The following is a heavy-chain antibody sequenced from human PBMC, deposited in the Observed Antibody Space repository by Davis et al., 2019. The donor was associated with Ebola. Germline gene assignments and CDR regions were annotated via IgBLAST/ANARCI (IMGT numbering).Heavy chain of an antibody. CDR1: AFPFSNYD. CDR2: MSYDGNNI. Sequence: PGGSLRLSCAASAFPFSNYDMQWGRRAPSKGLEWVAFMSYDGNNIYFADSVKGRFTISRDNSNNTVYLRMNSLRAEDTAVYYCAKGRGSSWYYYYYGMDVWGQGTTVTVSS. D-gene: IGHD6-13*01. CDR3: AKGRGSSWYYYYYGMDV. J-gene: IGHJ6*02. V-gene: IGHV3-30*02.